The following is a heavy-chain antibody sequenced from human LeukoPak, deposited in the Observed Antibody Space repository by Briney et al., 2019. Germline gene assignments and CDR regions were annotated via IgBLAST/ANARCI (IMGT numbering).Heavy chain of an antibody. CDR1: GYTFISYG. Sequence: ASVKVSCKASGYTFISYGISWVRQAPGQGLEWMGWISAYNGNTNYAQKLQGRVTMTTDTSTSTAYMELRSLRSDDTAVYYCARDVAPPHIAAAGTELDYWGQGTLVTVSS. D-gene: IGHD6-13*01. CDR3: ARDVAPPHIAAAGTELDY. V-gene: IGHV1-18*01. J-gene: IGHJ4*02. CDR2: ISAYNGNT.